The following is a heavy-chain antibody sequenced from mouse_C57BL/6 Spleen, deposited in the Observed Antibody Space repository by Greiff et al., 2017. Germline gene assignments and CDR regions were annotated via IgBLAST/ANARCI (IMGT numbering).Heavy chain of an antibody. CDR1: GYSFTGYY. V-gene: IGHV1-42*01. CDR3: ARDGSSSGY. Sequence: EVQLQQSGPELVKPGASVKISCKASGYSFTGYYMNWVKQSPEKSLEWIGEINPSTGGTTYNQKFKAKATLTVDKSSSTAYMQLKSLTSEDSAVYYCARDGSSSGYWGQGTTLTVSS. CDR2: INPSTGGT. J-gene: IGHJ2*01. D-gene: IGHD1-1*01.